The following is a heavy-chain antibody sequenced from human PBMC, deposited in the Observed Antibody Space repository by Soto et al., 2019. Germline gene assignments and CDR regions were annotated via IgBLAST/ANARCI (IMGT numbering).Heavy chain of an antibody. Sequence: QVQLVQSGDEVRKPGSSVKVSCKASGYIFVNYGIAWVRQAPGQGLEWMGWISPYSGNTHYASKVQGRLTMTTDTSTSTAYMDLGSLTSGDTAVYXXXXXXXXXXXXXXXXXGQGTTVTVSS. V-gene: IGHV1-18*01. CDR2: ISPYSGNT. CDR1: GYIFVNYG. CDR3: XXXXXXXXXXXXXX. J-gene: IGHJ6*02.